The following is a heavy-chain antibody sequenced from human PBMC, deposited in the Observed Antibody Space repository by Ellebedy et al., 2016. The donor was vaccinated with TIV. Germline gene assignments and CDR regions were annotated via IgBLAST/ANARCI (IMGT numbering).Heavy chain of an antibody. CDR2: INQGGSET. CDR1: GFTFSRFW. Sequence: PGGSLRLSCAASGFTFSRFWMAWVRQAPGKGLEWVAIINQGGSETYYVDSVKGRFTISRDNSKNSLYLQMNSLRADDTALYYCASAARGSGAYESFWGQGTLVTVSS. V-gene: IGHV3-7*01. D-gene: IGHD5-12*01. CDR3: ASAARGSGAYESF. J-gene: IGHJ4*02.